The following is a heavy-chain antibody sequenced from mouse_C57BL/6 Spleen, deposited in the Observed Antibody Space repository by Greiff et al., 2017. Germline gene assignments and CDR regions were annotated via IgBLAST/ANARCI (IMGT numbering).Heavy chain of an antibody. V-gene: IGHV10-3*01. J-gene: IGHJ1*03. CDR1: GFTFNTYA. D-gene: IGHD2-4*01. CDR3: VRDWDYDYEDWYFDV. CDR2: IRSKSSNYAT. Sequence: EVQGVESGGGLVQPKGSLKLSCAASGFTFNTYAMHWVRQAPGKGLEWVARIRSKSSNYATYYADSVKDRFTISRDDSQSMLYLQMNNLKTEDTAMYYCVRDWDYDYEDWYFDVWGTGTTVTVSS.